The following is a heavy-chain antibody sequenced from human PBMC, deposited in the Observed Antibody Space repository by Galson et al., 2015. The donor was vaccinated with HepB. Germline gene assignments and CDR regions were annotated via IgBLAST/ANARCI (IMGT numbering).Heavy chain of an antibody. V-gene: IGHV5-10-1*01. CDR3: ARATGYSSSWYGSDYYYGMYV. J-gene: IGHJ6*02. Sequence: QSGAEVKKPGESLRISCKGSGYSFTSYWISWVRQMPGKGLEWMGRIDPSDSYTNYSPSFQGHVTISADKSISTAYLQWSSLKASDTAMYYCARATGYSSSWYGSDYYYGMYVLGQVTTFTVSS. CDR1: GYSFTSYW. D-gene: IGHD6-13*01. CDR2: IDPSDSYT.